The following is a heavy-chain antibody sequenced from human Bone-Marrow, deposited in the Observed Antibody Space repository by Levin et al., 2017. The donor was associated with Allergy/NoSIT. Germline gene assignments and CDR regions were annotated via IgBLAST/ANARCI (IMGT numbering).Heavy chain of an antibody. D-gene: IGHD5-18*01. J-gene: IGHJ4*02. Sequence: GGSLRLSCAASGFTFGSYAMSWVRQAPGKGLEWVSAISGSGGSTYYADSVKGRFTISRDTSKNTLYLQMNSLRADDTAVYYCAKEVKPGRAGGASLWGIQLASMGGYFDYRGRGTLVTVSA. CDR2: ISGSGGST. V-gene: IGHV3-23*01. CDR3: AKEVKPGRAGGASLWGIQLASMGGYFDY. CDR1: GFTFGSYA.